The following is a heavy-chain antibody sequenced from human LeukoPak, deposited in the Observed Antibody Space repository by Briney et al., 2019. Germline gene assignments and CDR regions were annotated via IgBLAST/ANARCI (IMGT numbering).Heavy chain of an antibody. D-gene: IGHD4-17*01. Sequence: GGSLRLSCAASGFTFSNYAVMWVRQAPGQGLEWVSAITSAGAPRYADSVKGRFTISRDNSKNTLYLQMNSLRAKDTAQYFCARDPNGDYIGAFEFWGQGTGVTVSS. CDR1: GFTFSNYA. CDR2: ITSAGAP. J-gene: IGHJ3*01. V-gene: IGHV3-23*01. CDR3: ARDPNGDYIGAFEF.